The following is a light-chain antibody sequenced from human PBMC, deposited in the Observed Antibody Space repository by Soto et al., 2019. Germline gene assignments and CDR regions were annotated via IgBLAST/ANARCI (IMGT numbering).Light chain of an antibody. J-gene: IGLJ1*01. CDR3: SSYTSSSTLLYV. CDR1: SSDVGGYNY. Sequence: QSVLTQPASVSGAPGQSSTISCTGTSSDVGGYNYVSWYQKHPGKAPKLMIYDVSNRPSGVSNRFSGSKSGNTASLTISGLQAEDESDYYCSSYTSSSTLLYVFGTGTKLTVL. CDR2: DVS. V-gene: IGLV2-14*01.